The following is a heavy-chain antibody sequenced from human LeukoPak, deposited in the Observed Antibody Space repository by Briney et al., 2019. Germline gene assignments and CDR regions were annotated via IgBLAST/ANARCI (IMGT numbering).Heavy chain of an antibody. CDR1: GFTFASHW. CDR2: IKQDGSAI. V-gene: IGHV3-7*01. Sequence: GGSLRLSCAASGFTFASHWMSWVRHAPGKGPEWVANIKQDGSAIYYVDSVKGRLTVSRDNARNSLYLQMNILRAEDTAVYYCAREGYSSGYIDYWGQGTLVTVSS. D-gene: IGHD3-22*01. CDR3: AREGYSSGYIDY. J-gene: IGHJ4*02.